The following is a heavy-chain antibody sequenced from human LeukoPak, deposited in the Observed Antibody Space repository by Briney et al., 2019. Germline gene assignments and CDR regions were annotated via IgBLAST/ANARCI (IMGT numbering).Heavy chain of an antibody. CDR1: GYTFTSYD. V-gene: IGHV1-8*02. CDR2: MNPNSGNT. D-gene: IGHD3-9*01. Sequence: GASVKVSCKASGYTFTSYDINWVRQATGQGLEWMGWMNPNSGNTGYAQKLQGRVTMTTDTSTSTAYMELSRLRSDDTAVYYCARDLGHFDWLSTTENWFDPWGQGTLVTVSS. CDR3: ARDLGHFDWLSTTENWFDP. J-gene: IGHJ5*02.